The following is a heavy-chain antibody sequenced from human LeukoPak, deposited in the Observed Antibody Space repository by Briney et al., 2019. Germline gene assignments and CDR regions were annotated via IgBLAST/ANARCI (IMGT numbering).Heavy chain of an antibody. CDR1: GFTFSSYA. CDR3: ANPPWGAMVDY. CDR2: ISGSGGST. V-gene: IGHV3-23*01. Sequence: GGSLRLSCAASGFTFSSYAMSWVRQAPGKGLEWVSAISGSGGSTYYADSVKGRFTISRDNSKNTLYLQMDSLRAEDTAVYYCANPPWGAMVDYWGQGTLVTVSS. J-gene: IGHJ4*02. D-gene: IGHD3-16*01.